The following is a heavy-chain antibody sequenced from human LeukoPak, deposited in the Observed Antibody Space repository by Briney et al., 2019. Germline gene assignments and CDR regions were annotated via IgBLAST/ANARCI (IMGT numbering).Heavy chain of an antibody. CDR2: IFHSGTT. V-gene: IGHV4-38-2*01. J-gene: IGHJ4*02. D-gene: IGHD3-10*01. CDR3: ARGRGSGSYPHDY. CDR1: GYSIRSGHY. Sequence: SETLSLTCGVSGYSIRSGHYWGWIRQPPGKELEWIGSIFHSGTTYYNPSLKSRVTISVDTSKNQFSLKLSSVTAADTAVYYWARGRGSGSYPHDYWGQGTLVTVSS.